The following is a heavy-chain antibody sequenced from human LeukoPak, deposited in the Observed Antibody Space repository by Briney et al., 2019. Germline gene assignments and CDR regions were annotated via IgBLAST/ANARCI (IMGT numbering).Heavy chain of an antibody. J-gene: IGHJ6*03. V-gene: IGHV3-30*04. D-gene: IGHD3-9*01. Sequence: GRSLRLSCAASGFTFSSYAMHWVRQAPGKGLEWVAVISYDGSNKHYADSVKGRFTISRDNSKNTLYLQMNSLRAEDTAVYYCARDSAYFDWLTVYYYYYYMDVWGKGTTVTVSS. CDR3: ARDSAYFDWLTVYYYYYYMDV. CDR1: GFTFSSYA. CDR2: ISYDGSNK.